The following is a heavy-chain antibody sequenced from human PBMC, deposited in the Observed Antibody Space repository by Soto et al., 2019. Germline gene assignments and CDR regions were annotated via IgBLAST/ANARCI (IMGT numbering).Heavy chain of an antibody. CDR3: AKDPIVGAAYPASFDY. V-gene: IGHV3-30*02. Sequence: GGSLRLSCAASGFTFSSYGMHWVRQAPGKGLEWVAVIWYDGSNKYYADSVKGRFTISRDNSKNTLYLQMNSLRAEDTAVFYCAKDPIVGAAYPASFDYWGQGILVTVSS. D-gene: IGHD1-26*01. CDR1: GFTFSSYG. CDR2: IWYDGSNK. J-gene: IGHJ4*02.